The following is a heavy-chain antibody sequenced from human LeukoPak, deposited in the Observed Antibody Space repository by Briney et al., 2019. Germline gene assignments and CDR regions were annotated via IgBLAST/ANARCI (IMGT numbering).Heavy chain of an antibody. D-gene: IGHD1-26*01. J-gene: IGHJ4*02. CDR2: ISLYNENR. Sequence: ASVKVSCKASGYTFIRNGISWVRQAPGQGLEWMGWISLYNENRKYLQKLQGRVTLSTDTSTSTAYMELRSLTSDDTAVYYCAREESIGRYQFLHDYWGQGTLVTVSS. CDR1: GYTFIRNG. V-gene: IGHV1-18*01. CDR3: AREESIGRYQFLHDY.